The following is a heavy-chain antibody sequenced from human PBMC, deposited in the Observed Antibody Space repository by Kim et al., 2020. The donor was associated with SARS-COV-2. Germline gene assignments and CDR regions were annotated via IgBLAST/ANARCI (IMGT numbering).Heavy chain of an antibody. D-gene: IGHD1-26*01. Sequence: KGRFTISRDNSKNTLYLQMNSLRAEDTAVYYCAREGELLEEWYYYYGMDVWGQGTTVTVSS. V-gene: IGHV3-66*01. CDR3: AREGELLEEWYYYYGMDV. J-gene: IGHJ6*02.